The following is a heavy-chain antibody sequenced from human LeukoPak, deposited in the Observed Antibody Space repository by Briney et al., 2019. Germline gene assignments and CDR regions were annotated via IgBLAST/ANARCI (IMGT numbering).Heavy chain of an antibody. J-gene: IGHJ4*02. CDR3: ARDMGIYTNYGAY. CDR1: GFIFSKYW. V-gene: IGHV3-7*01. D-gene: IGHD4-17*01. CDR2: IKGGGGED. Sequence: GSLILSCASSGFIFSKYWMTWVRQPPGEGLEWVANIKGGGGEDEYVDSVKGRFTICRDNAQNSLFLQMDNLRGEDTAVYYCARDMGIYTNYGAYWGQGTLVTVSS.